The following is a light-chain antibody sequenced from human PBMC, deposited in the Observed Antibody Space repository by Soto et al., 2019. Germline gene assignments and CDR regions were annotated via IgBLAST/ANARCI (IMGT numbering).Light chain of an antibody. J-gene: IGKJ2*01. V-gene: IGKV3-20*01. CDR2: GAS. CDR3: QQYGSSPET. CDR1: QSVSSSY. Sequence: EIVLTQSPGTLSLSPGERATLSCRASQSVSSSYLAWYQQKPGQAPRLLIYGASSRATGIPERISGSGSGTVFTLTISRLEPEDFAVYYCQQYGSSPETFGQGTKLEIK.